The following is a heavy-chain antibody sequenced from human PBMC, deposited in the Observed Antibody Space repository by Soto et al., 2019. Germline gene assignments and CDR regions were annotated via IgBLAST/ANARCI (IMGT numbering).Heavy chain of an antibody. D-gene: IGHD2-8*01. Sequence: GGSLRLSCAASGFTFSSYGMHWVRQAPGKGLEWVAVIWYDGSNKYYADSVKGRFTISRDNSKNTLYLQMNSLRAEDTAVYYCARGLLGYCTNGVCYSHYYYGMDVWGQGTTVTVSS. CDR3: ARGLLGYCTNGVCYSHYYYGMDV. CDR1: GFTFSSYG. V-gene: IGHV3-33*01. J-gene: IGHJ6*02. CDR2: IWYDGSNK.